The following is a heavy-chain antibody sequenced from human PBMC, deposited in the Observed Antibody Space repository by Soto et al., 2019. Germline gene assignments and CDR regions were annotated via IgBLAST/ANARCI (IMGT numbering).Heavy chain of an antibody. D-gene: IGHD2-15*01. CDR3: AAAQLDCSGGSCYPFDY. CDR1: GFTFTSSA. CDR2: IVVGSGNT. J-gene: IGHJ4*02. Sequence: QMQLVQSGPEVKKPGTSVKVSCKASGFTFTSSAVQWVRQARGQRLEWIGWIVVGSGNTNYAQKFQERVTITRDMSTSTAYMELSSLRSEDTAVYYCAAAQLDCSGGSCYPFDYWGQGTLVTVSS. V-gene: IGHV1-58*01.